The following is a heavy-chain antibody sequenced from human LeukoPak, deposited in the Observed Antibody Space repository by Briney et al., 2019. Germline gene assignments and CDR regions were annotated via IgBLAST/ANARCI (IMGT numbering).Heavy chain of an antibody. CDR1: GGSISSGDYY. V-gene: IGHV4-30-4*01. J-gene: IGHJ4*02. CDR2: IYYSGST. CDR3: ARVKNYGSGSYFQFDY. D-gene: IGHD3-10*01. Sequence: PSQTLSLTCTVSGGSISSGDYYWSWIRQPPGKGLEWIGYIYYSGSTYYNPSLKSRVTISVDTSKNQFSLKLSSVTAADTAVYYCARVKNYGSGSYFQFDYWGQGTLVTVSS.